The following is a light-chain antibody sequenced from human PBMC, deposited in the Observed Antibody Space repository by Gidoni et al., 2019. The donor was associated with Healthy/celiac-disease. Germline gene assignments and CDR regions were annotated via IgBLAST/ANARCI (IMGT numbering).Light chain of an antibody. V-gene: IGKV3-20*01. CDR3: QQYGSSPRLT. J-gene: IGKJ4*01. CDR2: GAS. Sequence: EIVLTQSPGTLSLSPGERATLSCRASQSVSSSYSAWYQQKPGQAPRLLIYGASSRATGIPDRFSGSGSGTDFTLTISRLEPEDFAVYYCQQYGSSPRLTFXGXTKVEI. CDR1: QSVSSSY.